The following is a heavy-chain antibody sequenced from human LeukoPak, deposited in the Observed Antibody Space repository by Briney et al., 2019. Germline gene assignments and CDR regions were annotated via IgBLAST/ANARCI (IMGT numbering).Heavy chain of an antibody. Sequence: GGSLRLSCAASGFTFSSYSMNWVRQAPGKGLEWVSYISSSSSTIYYADSMKGRFTISRDNAKNSLYLQMNSLRAEDTAVYYCARGLSRTFDYWGQGTLVTVSS. J-gene: IGHJ4*02. CDR2: ISSSSSTI. V-gene: IGHV3-48*04. CDR3: ARGLSRTFDY. D-gene: IGHD4/OR15-4a*01. CDR1: GFTFSSYS.